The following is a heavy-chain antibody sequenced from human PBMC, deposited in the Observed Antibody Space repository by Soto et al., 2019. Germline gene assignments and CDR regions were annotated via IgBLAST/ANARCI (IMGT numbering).Heavy chain of an antibody. Sequence: QITLKESGPPVVKPTDTLTLTCTFSGFSLTTSGVGVGWVRQSPGKAPEWLALIYWDDDKRYSTSLKSRLTITKDTSKNQVVLTMANVDPADTATYYCAHRVLRTVFGLVTTTAIYFDFWGQGTPVVVSS. CDR1: GFSLTTSGVG. CDR3: AHRVLRTVFGLVTTTAIYFDF. J-gene: IGHJ4*02. V-gene: IGHV2-5*02. D-gene: IGHD3-3*01. CDR2: IYWDDDK.